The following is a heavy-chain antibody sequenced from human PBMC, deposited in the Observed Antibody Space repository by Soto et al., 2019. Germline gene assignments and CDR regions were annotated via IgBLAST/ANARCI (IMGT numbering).Heavy chain of an antibody. CDR1: GGSVRAPDW. CDR2: VHISGHS. CDR3: ARVRQGCSANNCYFDP. V-gene: IGHV4-4*02. D-gene: IGHD1-1*01. J-gene: IGHJ5*01. Sequence: SETLSLTCTPSGGSVRAPDWWNWVRQSADKGLEWIAEVHISGHSNYNPSLRSRVSVSIDSSKNQFYLNLNSVTAADTAIYYCARVRQGCSANNCYFDPWGQGTQVTVSS.